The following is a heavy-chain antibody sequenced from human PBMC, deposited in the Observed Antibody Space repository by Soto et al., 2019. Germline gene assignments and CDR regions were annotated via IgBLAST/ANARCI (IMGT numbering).Heavy chain of an antibody. V-gene: IGHV3-23*01. Sequence: GGSLRLSCAASGFTFSSYAMNWVRQAPGKGLEWVSAISGSGGSTYYADSVKGRFTISRDNSKNMLYLQMNSLRAEDTAVYYCAKFRWFGEPLEYWGQGTLVTVSS. CDR3: AKFRWFGEPLEY. D-gene: IGHD3-10*01. CDR1: GFTFSSYA. J-gene: IGHJ4*02. CDR2: ISGSGGST.